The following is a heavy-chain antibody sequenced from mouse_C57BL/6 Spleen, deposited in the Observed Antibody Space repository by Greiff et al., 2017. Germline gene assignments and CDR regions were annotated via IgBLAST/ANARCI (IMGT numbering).Heavy chain of an antibody. CDR3: ARGDLYGSVFDY. J-gene: IGHJ2*01. CDR1: GFTFSSYA. Sequence: EVQRVESGGGLVKPGGSLKLSCAASGFTFSSYAMSWVRQTPEKRLEWVATISDGGSYTYYPDNVKGRFTISRDNAENNLYLQMSLLKSEDTAMYYCARGDLYGSVFDYWGQGTTLTVSS. CDR2: ISDGGSYT. D-gene: IGHD1-1*01. V-gene: IGHV5-4*01.